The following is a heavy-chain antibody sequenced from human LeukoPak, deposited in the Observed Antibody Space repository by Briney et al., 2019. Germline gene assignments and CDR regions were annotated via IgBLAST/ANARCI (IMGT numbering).Heavy chain of an antibody. V-gene: IGHV3-48*03. CDR2: ISSSGSTI. Sequence: GGSLRLSCAASGFTFSSYEMNWVRQAPGKGLEWVSYISSSGSTIYYADSVKGRFTISRDNAKNSLYLQMNSLRAEDTAVYYCARDFPFIVATISGYWDQGTLVTVSS. CDR1: GFTFSSYE. J-gene: IGHJ4*02. CDR3: ARDFPFIVATISGY. D-gene: IGHD5-12*01.